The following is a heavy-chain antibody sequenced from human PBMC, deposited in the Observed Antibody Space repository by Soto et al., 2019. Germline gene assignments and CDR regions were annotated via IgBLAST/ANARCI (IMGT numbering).Heavy chain of an antibody. CDR2: ISADSGNT. V-gene: IGHV1-18*01. D-gene: IGHD3-22*01. J-gene: IGHJ6*02. CDR3: AADQTYYYDSSGYYLGGYYYYYGMDV. CDR1: GYTFTSYG. Sequence: GASVKVSCKASGYTFTSYGISWVRQAPGQGLEWMGWISADSGNTNYAQKFQERVTITRDMSTSTAYMELSSLRSEDTAVYYCAADQTYYYDSSGYYLGGYYYYYGMDVWGQGTTVTVSS.